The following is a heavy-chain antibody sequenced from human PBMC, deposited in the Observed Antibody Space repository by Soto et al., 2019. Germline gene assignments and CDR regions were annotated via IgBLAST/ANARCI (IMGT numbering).Heavy chain of an antibody. V-gene: IGHV4-59*01. CDR3: ARAGYKLLHPYYYGMAV. CDR2: IHYSGST. Sequence: SETLSLTCTVSGGSISSYYWSWIRQSPGKGLEWIGYIHYSGSTKSNPSLKSRVTISVDTSRNQVSLKLSSVTAADSAVYFCARAGYKLLHPYYYGMAVWRQGTTVNVSS. D-gene: IGHD1-1*01. CDR1: GGSISSYY. J-gene: IGHJ6*02.